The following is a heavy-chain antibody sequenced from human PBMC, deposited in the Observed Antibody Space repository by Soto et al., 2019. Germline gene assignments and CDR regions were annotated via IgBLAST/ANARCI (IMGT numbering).Heavy chain of an antibody. J-gene: IGHJ6*02. V-gene: IGHV4-39*06. Sequence: XTLSLTCTGSGGSISSISHAWGWIRQSPGQGREWIGNIFYNGITYYNPSLNSRVTISVDTSKNQFALKLSSVTAADTAVYYCATETVVPAAIGSLGYGMDVWGQGTTGTVSS. CDR2: IFYNGIT. CDR3: ATETVVPAAIGSLGYGMDV. D-gene: IGHD2-2*02. CDR1: GGSISSISHA.